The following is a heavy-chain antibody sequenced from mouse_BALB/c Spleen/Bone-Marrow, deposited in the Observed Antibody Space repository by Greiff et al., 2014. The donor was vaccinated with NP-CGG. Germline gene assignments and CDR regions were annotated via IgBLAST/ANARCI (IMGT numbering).Heavy chain of an antibody. J-gene: IGHJ2*01. CDR1: GYTFTSYV. Sequence: EVKLQESGPEPVKPGASVKMSCKASGYTFTSYVMHWVKQKPGQGLEWIGYIHPYNDGTKYNERFKGKATLTSDKSSSTAYMELSSLTSEDSAVYYCAGTILGYYFDYWGQGTTLTVSS. V-gene: IGHV1-14*01. D-gene: IGHD2-10*02. CDR2: IHPYNDGT. CDR3: AGTILGYYFDY.